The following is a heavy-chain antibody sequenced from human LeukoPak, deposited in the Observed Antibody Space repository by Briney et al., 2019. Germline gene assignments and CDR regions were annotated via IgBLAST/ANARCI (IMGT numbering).Heavy chain of an antibody. Sequence: GGSLRLSCSASGFIFSTYTMYWVRQAPGKGLEFVSVINGDGRTTYYADSVKGRFTISRDNSKNTLYLQMNSLRAEDTAVYYCAKDMVRGVSADYWGQGTLVTVSS. J-gene: IGHJ4*02. V-gene: IGHV3-64D*06. CDR3: AKDMVRGVSADY. CDR1: GFIFSTYT. D-gene: IGHD3-10*01. CDR2: INGDGRTT.